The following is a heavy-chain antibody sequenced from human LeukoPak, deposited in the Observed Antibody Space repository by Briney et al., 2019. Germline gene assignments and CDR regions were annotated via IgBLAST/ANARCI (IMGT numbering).Heavy chain of an antibody. CDR1: GGSISSYY. Sequence: PSETLSLTCTVSGGSISSYYWSWIRQPPGKGLERIGYIYYSGSTNYNPSLKSRVTISVDTSKNQFSLKLSSVTAADTAVYYCARLTWIQLWSWYFDLWGRGTLVTVSS. CDR3: ARLTWIQLWSWYFDL. CDR2: IYYSGST. D-gene: IGHD5-18*01. J-gene: IGHJ2*01. V-gene: IGHV4-59*01.